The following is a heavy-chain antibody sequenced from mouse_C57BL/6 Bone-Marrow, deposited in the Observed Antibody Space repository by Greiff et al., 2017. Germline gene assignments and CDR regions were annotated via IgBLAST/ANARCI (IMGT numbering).Heavy chain of an antibody. CDR2: IDPSDSET. Sequence: QVQLQQPGAELARPGSSVKLSCKASGYTFTSYWMHWVKQRPIQGLEWIGNIDPSDSETHYNQKFKDKATLTVDKSSSTAYMQLRSLTSEDSAVYYCAKSYSAWFAYWGQGTLVTVSA. V-gene: IGHV1-52*01. D-gene: IGHD2-12*01. CDR1: GYTFTSYW. CDR3: AKSYSAWFAY. J-gene: IGHJ3*01.